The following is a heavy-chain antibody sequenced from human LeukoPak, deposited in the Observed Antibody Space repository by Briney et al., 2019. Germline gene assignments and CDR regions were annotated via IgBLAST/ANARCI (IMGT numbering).Heavy chain of an antibody. V-gene: IGHV4-34*01. CDR3: ARGPFRRGEMASY. CDR1: GGSFSGFY. D-gene: IGHD5-24*01. J-gene: IGHJ4*02. Sequence: PSGTLSLTCAVYGGSFSGFYWSWIRQPPGEGLEWIGEIDHSGSTNYTPSLKSRVTISVDTSKNQFSLKLSSVTAADTAVYYCARGPFRRGEMASYWGQGTLVTVSS. CDR2: IDHSGST.